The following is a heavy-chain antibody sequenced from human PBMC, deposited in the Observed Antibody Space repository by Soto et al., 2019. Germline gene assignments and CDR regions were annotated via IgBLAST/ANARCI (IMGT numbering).Heavy chain of an antibody. CDR2: SNHSGST. V-gene: IGHV4-34*01. D-gene: IGHD6-6*01. CDR1: CGSFSGYY. J-gene: IGHJ4*02. CDR3: ARTSRVDC. Sequence: QVQLQQWGAGLLKPSETLSLTCAVYCGSFSGYYWSWIRQPPGKGLEWIGESNHSGSTNYNPSLKGRFTMSVDTSKKQFSLTLSSVTAADTAVYYCARTSRVDCWCQGTLVTVSS.